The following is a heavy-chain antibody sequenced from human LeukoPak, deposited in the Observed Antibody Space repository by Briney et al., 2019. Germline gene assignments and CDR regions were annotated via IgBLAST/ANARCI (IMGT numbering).Heavy chain of an antibody. CDR3: AVDLTGYYRGANWFDP. D-gene: IGHD3-9*01. J-gene: IGHJ5*02. V-gene: IGHV3-30*02. Sequence: PGGSLRLSCAASGFTFSSYGMHWVRQAPGKGLEWVAFIRYDGSNKYYADSVKGRFTISRDNSKNTLYLQMNSLRAEDTAVYYCAVDLTGYYRGANWFDPWGQGTLVTVSS. CDR2: IRYDGSNK. CDR1: GFTFSSYG.